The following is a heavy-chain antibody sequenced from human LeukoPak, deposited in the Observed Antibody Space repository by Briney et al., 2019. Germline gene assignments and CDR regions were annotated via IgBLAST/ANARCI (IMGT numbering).Heavy chain of an antibody. V-gene: IGHV3-21*01. J-gene: IGHJ6*03. CDR1: GFTFSSYS. CDR2: ISSSSSYI. Sequence: GGSLRLSCAASGFTFSSYSMNWVRQAPGKGLEWVSSISSSSSYIYYADSVKGRFTISRDNAKNSLYLQMNSLRAEDTAVYYCASVGSVSSSYWYYYMDVGGKGTTVTVSS. CDR3: ASVGSVSSSYWYYYMDV. D-gene: IGHD6-6*01.